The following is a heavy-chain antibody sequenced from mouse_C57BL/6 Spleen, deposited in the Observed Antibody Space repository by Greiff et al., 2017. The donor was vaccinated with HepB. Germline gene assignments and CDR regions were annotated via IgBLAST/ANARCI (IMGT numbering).Heavy chain of an antibody. J-gene: IGHJ4*01. V-gene: IGHV2-2*01. CDR1: GFSLTSYG. CDR2: IWSGGST. D-gene: IGHD4-1*01. CDR3: ARELGRRGVYAMDY. Sequence: QVQLQQSGPGLVQPSQSLSITCTVSGFSLTSYGVHWVRQSPGKGLEWLGVIWSGGSTDYNAAFISRLTISKDNSTSQVYFKMTSLQADDTAIYYCARELGRRGVYAMDYWGQGTSVTVSS.